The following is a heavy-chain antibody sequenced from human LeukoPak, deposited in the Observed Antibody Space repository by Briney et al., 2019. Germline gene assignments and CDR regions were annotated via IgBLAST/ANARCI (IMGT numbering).Heavy chain of an antibody. J-gene: IGHJ4*02. CDR2: IYHSGST. V-gene: IGHV4-38-2*02. D-gene: IGHD6-6*01. Sequence: SETLSLTCAVSGYSISSGYYGGRIRQPPGKGLEWIVTIYHSGSTYYNPSLKSPFTISVDTSKNQFSLKVSSVTAADTAVYYCARDRSSAYDIGVWGQGTLVTVSS. CDR3: ARDRSSAYDIGV. CDR1: GYSISSGYY.